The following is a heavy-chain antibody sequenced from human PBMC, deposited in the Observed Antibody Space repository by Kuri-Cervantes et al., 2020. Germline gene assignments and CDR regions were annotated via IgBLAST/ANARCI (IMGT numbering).Heavy chain of an antibody. J-gene: IGHJ4*02. Sequence: SCKASGGILNNYGITWVRQAPGTGLEWIASIYDFANMRYNPSLKSRVSMSVDTSNNQLSLRLSSMTAADTAVYFCARQGGSSQSFDFWGRGTLVTVSS. CDR1: GGILNNYG. CDR3: ARQGGSSQSFDF. D-gene: IGHD6-13*01. V-gene: IGHV4-59*08. CDR2: IYDFANM.